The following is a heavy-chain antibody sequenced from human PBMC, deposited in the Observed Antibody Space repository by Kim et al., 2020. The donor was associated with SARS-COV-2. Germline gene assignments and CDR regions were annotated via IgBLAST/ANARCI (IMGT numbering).Heavy chain of an antibody. CDR3: AKDSVYYYDSPQPNWFDP. D-gene: IGHD3-22*01. CDR1: GFTFSSYA. Sequence: GGSLRLSCAASGFTFSSYAMSWVRQAPGKGLEWVSAISGSGGSTYYADSVKGRFTISRDNSKNTLYLQMNSLRAEDTAVYYCAKDSVYYYDSPQPNWFDPWGQGTLVTVSS. V-gene: IGHV3-23*01. CDR2: ISGSGGST. J-gene: IGHJ5*02.